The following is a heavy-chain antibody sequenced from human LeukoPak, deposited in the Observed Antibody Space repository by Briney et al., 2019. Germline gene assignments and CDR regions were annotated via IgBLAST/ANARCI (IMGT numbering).Heavy chain of an antibody. D-gene: IGHD2-21*02. V-gene: IGHV4-4*02. CDR1: GGSISSSNW. J-gene: IGHJ3*02. CDR3: ARDPGSVVTAIPDAFDI. CDR2: IYYSGST. Sequence: SGTLSPTCAVSGGSISSSNWWNWVRQPPGKGLEWIGSIYYSGSTNYNPSLKSRVTISVDTSKNQFSLKLSSVTAADTAVYYCARDPGSVVTAIPDAFDIWGQGTMVTVSS.